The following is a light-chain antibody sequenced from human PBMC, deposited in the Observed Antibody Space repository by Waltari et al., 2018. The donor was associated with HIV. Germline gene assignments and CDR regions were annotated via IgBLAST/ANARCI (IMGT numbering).Light chain of an antibody. CDR1: QSISSS. J-gene: IGKJ2*01. CDR2: AAS. Sequence: DIQMTQSPSSLSAFVGDRVTITCRASQSISSSLNWYQQKPGKAPKLLIYAASSVQSGVPSRFSCSGSGTDFSLTITSLQPEHVATYYCQQTYSAPYTFGQGTKLEI. V-gene: IGKV1-39*01. CDR3: QQTYSAPYT.